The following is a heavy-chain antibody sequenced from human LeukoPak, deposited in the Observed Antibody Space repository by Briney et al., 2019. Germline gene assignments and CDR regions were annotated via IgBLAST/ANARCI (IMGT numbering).Heavy chain of an antibody. CDR2: FSGSGGTT. Sequence: PGGSLRLSGAASGFTFSSYAMNWVRQAPGRGLEWVSGFSGSGGTTYYADSVKGRFTISRDNSQNTLYLQMTSLRAEDTAVYYCANGNRCTSPNCLGYYYFYMDVWGKGTSVTVSS. CDR1: GFTFSSYA. D-gene: IGHD2-8*01. J-gene: IGHJ6*03. CDR3: ANGNRCTSPNCLGYYYFYMDV. V-gene: IGHV3-23*01.